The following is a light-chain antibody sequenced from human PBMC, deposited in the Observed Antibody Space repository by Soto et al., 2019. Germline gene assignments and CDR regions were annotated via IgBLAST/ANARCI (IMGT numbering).Light chain of an antibody. Sequence: DIQMTQSPSILFAYAGGKFTITFRASQSISSWLAWYQQKPGKAPNLLIHKASHLESGVPSRFSGSGSGTEFTLTISSLQPGDFATYYCQHYNTYPWTFGQGTKVDIK. CDR2: KAS. CDR1: QSISSW. V-gene: IGKV1-5*03. CDR3: QHYNTYPWT. J-gene: IGKJ1*01.